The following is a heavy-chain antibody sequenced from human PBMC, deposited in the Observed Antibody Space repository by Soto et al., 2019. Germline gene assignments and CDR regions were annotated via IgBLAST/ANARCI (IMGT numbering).Heavy chain of an antibody. CDR1: GFTFGYYF. CDR2: MTSDGRTI. J-gene: IGHJ4*02. CDR3: ATAEVDY. V-gene: IGHV3-74*01. Sequence: GGSLSLSCAASGFTFGYYFMHWVRQAPGKGPEWVSRMTSDGRTIQYSDSVKGRFTASRDNAKSTLFLQMNSLRAEDTAVYYCATAEVDYWGPGTLVTVSS.